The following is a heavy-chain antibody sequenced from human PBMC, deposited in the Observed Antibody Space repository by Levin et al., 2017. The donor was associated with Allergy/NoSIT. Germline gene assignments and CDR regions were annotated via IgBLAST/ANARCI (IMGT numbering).Heavy chain of an antibody. Sequence: GESLKISCAASGFTFSSYSMNWVRQAPGKGLEWVSSISSSSSYIYYADSVKGRFTISRDNAKNSLYLQMNSLRAEDTAVYYCARAPYCSSTSCYGGGAFDSWGQGTMVTVSS. D-gene: IGHD2-2*01. CDR2: ISSSSSYI. V-gene: IGHV3-21*01. CDR1: GFTFSSYS. CDR3: ARAPYCSSTSCYGGGAFDS. J-gene: IGHJ3*02.